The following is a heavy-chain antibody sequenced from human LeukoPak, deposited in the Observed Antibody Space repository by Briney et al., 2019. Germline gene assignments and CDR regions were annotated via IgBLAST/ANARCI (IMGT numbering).Heavy chain of an antibody. Sequence: GGSLRLSCAASGFTFSSYGMHWVRQAPGKGLEWVAGISYDGSNKYYADSVKGRFTISRDNSKNTLYLQMNSLRAEDTAVYYCAQDMGHPILSGLAYWGQGTLVTVSS. CDR1: GFTFSSYG. CDR3: AQDMGHPILSGLAY. CDR2: ISYDGSNK. V-gene: IGHV3-30*18. D-gene: IGHD3-9*01. J-gene: IGHJ4*02.